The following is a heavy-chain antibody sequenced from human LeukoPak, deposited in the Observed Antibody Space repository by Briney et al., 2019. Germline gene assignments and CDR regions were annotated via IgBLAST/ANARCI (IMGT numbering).Heavy chain of an antibody. J-gene: IGHJ3*02. D-gene: IGHD1-26*01. Sequence: SETLSLTCAVYGGSFSGYYWSWIRQPAGKGLEWIGRIYTSGSTNYNPSLKSRVTMSVDTSKNQFSLKLSSVTAADTAVYYCARDHVWESDAFDIWGQGTMVTVSS. CDR1: GGSFSGYY. V-gene: IGHV4-4*07. CDR3: ARDHVWESDAFDI. CDR2: IYTSGST.